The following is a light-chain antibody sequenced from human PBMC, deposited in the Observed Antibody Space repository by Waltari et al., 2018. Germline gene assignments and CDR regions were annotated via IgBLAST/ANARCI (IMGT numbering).Light chain of an antibody. CDR2: KVS. J-gene: IGKJ1*01. CDR1: QSVSPW. CDR3: QHFNGFPWT. V-gene: IGKV1-5*03. Sequence: DIQMTQSPSTLSASVGDRVTITCRASQSVSPWLAWYQQKPGKAPKLLIYKVSDLQSGVPSRFSGSGSGSWTEFTLTITSLQPDDFAIYYCQHFNGFPWTFGQGTKVEIK.